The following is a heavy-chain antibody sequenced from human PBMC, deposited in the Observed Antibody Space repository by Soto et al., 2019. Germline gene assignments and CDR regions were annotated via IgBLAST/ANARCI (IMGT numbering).Heavy chain of an antibody. CDR2: IGATFSTV. Sequence: GGSLRLSCAASGFTFGTYGMTWVRQAPGKELEWVSYIGATFSTVNYADSVKGRFTISRDNAKNTLYLQMNSLRAEDTAVYYCSPVIMSPYMDVWGKGTTVTVSS. CDR3: SPVIMSPYMDV. V-gene: IGHV3-48*01. CDR1: GFTFGTYG. J-gene: IGHJ6*03.